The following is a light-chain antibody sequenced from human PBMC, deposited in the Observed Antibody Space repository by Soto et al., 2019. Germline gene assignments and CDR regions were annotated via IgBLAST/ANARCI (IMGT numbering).Light chain of an antibody. CDR2: TAG. CDR3: SAWDNSLNGYV. Sequence: QSVLAQPLSVSASPGQRVTISCSGGSSNIGSNTVAWYQHLPGTAPPRLIFTAGQRPSGVPGRFSGSKSGTSASLAISGLQSEDEGDYYCSAWDNSLNGYVFGPGTKVTVL. V-gene: IGLV1-44*01. J-gene: IGLJ1*01. CDR1: SSNIGSNT.